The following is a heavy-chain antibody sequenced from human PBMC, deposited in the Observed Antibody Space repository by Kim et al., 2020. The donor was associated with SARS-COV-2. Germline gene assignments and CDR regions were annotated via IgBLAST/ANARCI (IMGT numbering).Heavy chain of an antibody. J-gene: IGHJ4*02. CDR2: INHSGST. V-gene: IGHV4-34*01. CDR3: ASGVYVWGSYRFSPAFGY. D-gene: IGHD3-16*02. Sequence: SETLSLTCAVYGGSFSGYYWSWIRQPPGKGLEWIGEINHSGSTNYNPSLKSRVTISVDTSKNQFSLKLSSVTAADTAVYYCASGVYVWGSYRFSPAFGYWGQGTLVTVSS. CDR1: GGSFSGYY.